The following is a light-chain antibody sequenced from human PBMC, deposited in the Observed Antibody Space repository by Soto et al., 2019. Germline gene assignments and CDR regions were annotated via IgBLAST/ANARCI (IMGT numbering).Light chain of an antibody. J-gene: IGKJ5*01. CDR3: QQYGTSEII. CDR2: DTS. CDR1: QSLANSF. V-gene: IGKV3-20*01. Sequence: EFVLTQSPGTLSLSPGERATLSCRASQSLANSFIAWYQQKPGQAPRLLIYDTSSRASGIPDRFSGSGSGTDFTLTISRLETEDFAVFYCQQYGTSEIIFGQGNDWRL.